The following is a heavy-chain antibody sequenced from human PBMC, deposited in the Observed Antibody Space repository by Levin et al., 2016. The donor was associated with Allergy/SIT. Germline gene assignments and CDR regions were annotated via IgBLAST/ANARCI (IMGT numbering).Heavy chain of an antibody. Sequence: GESLKISCAASGFTFSSYSMNWVRQAPGKGLEWVSSISSSSSYIYYADSVKGRFTISRDNAKNSLYLQMNSLRAEDTAVYYCARGRFMWLRQSNWFDPWGQGTLVTVSS. CDR3: ARGRFMWLRQSNWFDP. V-gene: IGHV3-21*01. CDR2: ISSSSSYI. J-gene: IGHJ5*02. CDR1: GFTFSSYS. D-gene: IGHD5-12*01.